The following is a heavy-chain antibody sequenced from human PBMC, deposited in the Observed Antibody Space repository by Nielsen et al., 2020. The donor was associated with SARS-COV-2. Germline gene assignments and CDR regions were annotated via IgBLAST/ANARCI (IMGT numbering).Heavy chain of an antibody. Sequence: SLKISCAASGFTFSSYAMHWVRQAPGKGLEWVAVISYDGSNKYYADSVKGRFTISRDNSKNTLYLQMNSLRAEDTAVYYCARVMVAGTGGDYWGQGTLVTVSS. D-gene: IGHD6-19*01. CDR3: ARVMVAGTGGDY. CDR1: GFTFSSYA. CDR2: ISYDGSNK. V-gene: IGHV3-30-3*01. J-gene: IGHJ4*02.